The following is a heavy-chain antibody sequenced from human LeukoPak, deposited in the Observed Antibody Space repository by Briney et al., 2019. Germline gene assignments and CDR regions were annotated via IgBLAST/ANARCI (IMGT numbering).Heavy chain of an antibody. D-gene: IGHD3-22*01. V-gene: IGHV1-18*01. Sequence: ASVKVSCKASGYSFTSYGITWVRQAPGQGLEWMGWISAYNGNTNYAQKLHNRVTMTTDTPTSTAYMELRSLRSDDTAVYYWARGFTYYYDSSGYPILGYWGQGTLVTVSS. CDR3: ARGFTYYYDSSGYPILGY. J-gene: IGHJ4*02. CDR2: ISAYNGNT. CDR1: GYSFTSYG.